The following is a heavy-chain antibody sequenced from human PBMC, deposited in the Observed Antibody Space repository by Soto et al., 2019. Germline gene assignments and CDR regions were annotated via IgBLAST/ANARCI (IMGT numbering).Heavy chain of an antibody. V-gene: IGHV3-30*18. Sequence: GGSLRLSCAASGFTFSSYGMHWVRQAPGKGLEWVAVISYDGSNKYYADSVKGRFTISRDNSKNTLYLQMNSLRAEDTAVYYCAKDAAPFGVVIIALGECDYWGQGTLVTVSS. CDR2: ISYDGSNK. CDR3: AKDAAPFGVVIIALGECDY. D-gene: IGHD3-3*01. CDR1: GFTFSSYG. J-gene: IGHJ4*02.